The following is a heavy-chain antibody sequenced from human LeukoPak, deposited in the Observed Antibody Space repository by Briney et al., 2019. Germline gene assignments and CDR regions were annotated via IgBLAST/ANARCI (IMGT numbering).Heavy chain of an antibody. CDR2: ISYDGSNK. CDR1: GFTFSNYA. Sequence: GGSLRLSCAASGFTFSNYALHWVRQAPGKGLEWVAVISYDGSNKYYADSVKGRFTISRDNSKNTLYLQMNSLRAEDTAVYYCAREAAGGFIDYWGQGILVTVSS. J-gene: IGHJ4*02. V-gene: IGHV3-30-3*01. CDR3: AREAAGGFIDY. D-gene: IGHD1-14*01.